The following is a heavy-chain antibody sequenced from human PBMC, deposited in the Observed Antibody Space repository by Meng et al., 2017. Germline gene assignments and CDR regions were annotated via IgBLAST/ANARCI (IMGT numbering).Heavy chain of an antibody. D-gene: IGHD6-19*01. CDR2: ISSSGSTI. CDR1: GFTFSSYS. V-gene: IGHV3-48*04. Sequence: GGSLRLSCAASGFTFSSYSMNWVRQAPGKGLEWVSYISSSGSTIYYADSVKGRFTISRDNAKNSLYLQMNSLRAEDTAVYYCARGYVWYSSGWSFGYWGQGTLVTVSS. CDR3: ARGYVWYSSGWSFGY. J-gene: IGHJ4*02.